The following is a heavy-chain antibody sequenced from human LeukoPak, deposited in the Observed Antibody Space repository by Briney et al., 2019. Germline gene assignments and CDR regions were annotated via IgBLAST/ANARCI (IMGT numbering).Heavy chain of an antibody. Sequence: GGSLRLSCAASGFTFTSYSMNWVRQAPGKGLEWVSTISGGGGSTYYADSVKGRFTISRDNSKNTLYLQVNSLRAEDTAVYYCAKVPRGDFWSGYYGGSFDYWGQGTLVTVSS. J-gene: IGHJ4*02. CDR2: ISGGGGST. CDR1: GFTFTSYS. V-gene: IGHV3-23*01. D-gene: IGHD3-3*01. CDR3: AKVPRGDFWSGYYGGSFDY.